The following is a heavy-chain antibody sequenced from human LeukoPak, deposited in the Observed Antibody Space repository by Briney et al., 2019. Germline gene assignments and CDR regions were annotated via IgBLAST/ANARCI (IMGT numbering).Heavy chain of an antibody. CDR1: GYTFSSYT. Sequence: ASVKVSCKASGYTFSSYTFNWVRQAPGQGLEWMGRIIPILGITNYAQKFQGRVTITMDKSTSTAYMELSSLRSEDTAVYYCAHGDYDGFDPWGQGTLVTVSS. CDR3: AHGDYDGFDP. V-gene: IGHV1-69*02. CDR2: IIPILGIT. D-gene: IGHD4-17*01. J-gene: IGHJ5*02.